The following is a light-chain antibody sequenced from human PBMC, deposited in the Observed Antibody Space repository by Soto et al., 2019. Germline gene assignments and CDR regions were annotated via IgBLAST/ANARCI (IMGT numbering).Light chain of an antibody. CDR2: KSN. Sequence: QSALTQPASLSGSPGQSITISCTGTSSDIGAYDYVSWFQQHPGKAPKLIIFKSNQRPSGVPDRFSGSNSGSSASLAISGLRSEDEADYFCAAWDDSLSAWVFGGGTKLTVL. J-gene: IGLJ3*02. V-gene: IGLV1-47*01. CDR3: AAWDDSLSAWV. CDR1: SSDIGAYDY.